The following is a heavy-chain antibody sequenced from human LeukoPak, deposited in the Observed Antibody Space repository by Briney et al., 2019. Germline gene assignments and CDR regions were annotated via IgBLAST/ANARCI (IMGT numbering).Heavy chain of an antibody. J-gene: IGHJ5*02. CDR3: AKDSSGSYEGWFDP. CDR1: GFTFSSYG. CDR2: ISYDGSNK. V-gene: IGHV3-30*18. D-gene: IGHD1-26*01. Sequence: QTGGSLRLSCAASGFTFSSYGIHWVRQAPGKGLEWVAVISYDGSNKYYADSVKGRFTISRDNSKNTLYLQMNSLRAEDTAVYYCAKDSSGSYEGWFDPWGQGTLVTVSS.